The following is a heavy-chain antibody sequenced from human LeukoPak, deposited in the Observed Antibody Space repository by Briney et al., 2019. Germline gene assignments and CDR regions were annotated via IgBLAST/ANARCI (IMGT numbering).Heavy chain of an antibody. CDR1: GFTFSNYG. CDR3: AKDSRFGELYPYYFDY. J-gene: IGHJ4*02. V-gene: IGHV3-30*02. D-gene: IGHD3-10*01. CDR2: LRYDGSNK. Sequence: GGSLRLSCAASGFTFSNYGMHWVRQTPGKGLEWVAFLRYDGSNKYYADSVKGRFTISRDNSKNTLYLQMNSLRAEDTAVYYCAKDSRFGELYPYYFDYWGQGTLVTVSS.